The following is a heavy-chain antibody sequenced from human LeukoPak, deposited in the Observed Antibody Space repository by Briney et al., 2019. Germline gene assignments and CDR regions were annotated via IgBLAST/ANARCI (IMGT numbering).Heavy chain of an antibody. CDR2: INYSGNT. Sequence: KSSQTLSLTRTVSGDSISISSYYWAWIRQPPGQGLEWVGTINYSGNTYYNPSLKSRVTISSDTSKRQFYLKLTSVTAADTAVYYCTRFQIGTILVSWGQGTLVTVSS. CDR1: GDSISISSYY. J-gene: IGHJ5*02. D-gene: IGHD3-3*02. CDR3: TRFQIGTILVS. V-gene: IGHV4-39*07.